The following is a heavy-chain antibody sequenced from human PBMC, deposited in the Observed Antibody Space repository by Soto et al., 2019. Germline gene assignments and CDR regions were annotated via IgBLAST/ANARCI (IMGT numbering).Heavy chain of an antibody. Sequence: GGSLRLSCAASGFTFSLYSMIWVRQAPGKGLEWVASITTSSSYIYYEDSLKGRFTISRDNAKNSLFLQLDSLRAEDTAVYFCVRARSTDSRPDYWGQGTLVTVSS. D-gene: IGHD3-22*01. V-gene: IGHV3-21*01. CDR1: GFTFSLYS. CDR2: ITTSSSYI. J-gene: IGHJ4*02. CDR3: VRARSTDSRPDY.